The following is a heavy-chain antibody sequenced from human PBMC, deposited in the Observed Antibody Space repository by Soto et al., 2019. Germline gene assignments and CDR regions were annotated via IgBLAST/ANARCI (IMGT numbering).Heavy chain of an antibody. V-gene: IGHV5-51*01. D-gene: IGHD2-15*01. J-gene: IGHJ3*02. Sequence: PGESLKISCKTSGYSFISYWVAWVRQLPGKGLEWMGTFYPGDSTSTYSPSFQGQVTISVDKSISTAYLQLSSLKASDTAMYYCARIIGHCRNNDCSWTFDIWGQGTMVTVSS. CDR2: FYPGDSTS. CDR3: ARIIGHCRNNDCSWTFDI. CDR1: GYSFISYW.